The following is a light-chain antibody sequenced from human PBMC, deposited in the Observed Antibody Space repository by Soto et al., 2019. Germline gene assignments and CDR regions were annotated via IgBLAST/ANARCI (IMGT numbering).Light chain of an antibody. V-gene: IGLV1-40*01. CDR2: GNI. Sequence: QSVLTHPPSVSGAPGQRVTISCTGSISNIGAGYDVHWYQQRPGTGPKLLIFGNINRPSGVPDRFSGSKSGTSASLAITGLQAEDEGDYYCQSYDSTLSDRYVFGTGTKVTVL. J-gene: IGLJ1*01. CDR1: ISNIGAGYD. CDR3: QSYDSTLSDRYV.